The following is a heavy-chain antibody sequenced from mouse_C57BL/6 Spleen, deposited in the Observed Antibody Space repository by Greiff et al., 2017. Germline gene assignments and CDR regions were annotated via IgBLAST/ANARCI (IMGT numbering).Heavy chain of an antibody. V-gene: IGHV2-2*01. Sequence: QVQLKESGPGLVQPSPSLSITCTVSGFSLTSYGVNWVRQSPGTGLEWLGVICSGGSTDYYAAFISSLSISKDNSKSQVFFKMNSLQADDTAIDYCARSIYDSYYPDYWGQGTTLTVSS. CDR2: ICSGGST. D-gene: IGHD2-3*01. J-gene: IGHJ2*01. CDR3: ARSIYDSYYPDY. CDR1: GFSLTSYG.